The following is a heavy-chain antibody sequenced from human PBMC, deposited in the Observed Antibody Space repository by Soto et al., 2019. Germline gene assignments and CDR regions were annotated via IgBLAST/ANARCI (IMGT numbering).Heavy chain of an antibody. CDR1: GFTFSSYA. Sequence: EVQLLESGGGLVQPGGSLRLSCAASGFTFSSYAMSWVRQAPGKGLEWVSAISGSGGSTYYADSVKGRFTISRDNPKNTLYLQMNSLRAEDTAVYYCAKDRGHAYYYDSSSNYWGQGTLVTVSS. CDR3: AKDRGHAYYYDSSSNY. CDR2: ISGSGGST. V-gene: IGHV3-23*01. D-gene: IGHD3-22*01. J-gene: IGHJ4*02.